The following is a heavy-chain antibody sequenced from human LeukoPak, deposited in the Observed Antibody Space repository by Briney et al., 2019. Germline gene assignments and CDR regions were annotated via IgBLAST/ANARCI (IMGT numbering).Heavy chain of an antibody. CDR3: ARISPLRITMVRGVNPNYYYGMDV. V-gene: IGHV4-34*01. CDR1: GGSFSGYY. Sequence: PSETLSLTCAVYGGSFSGYYWSWIRQPPGKGLEWIGEINHSGSTNYNPSLKSRVTISVDTSKNQFSLKLSSVTAADTAVYYCARISPLRITMVRGVNPNYYYGMDVRGKGTTVTVSS. CDR2: INHSGST. J-gene: IGHJ6*04. D-gene: IGHD3-10*01.